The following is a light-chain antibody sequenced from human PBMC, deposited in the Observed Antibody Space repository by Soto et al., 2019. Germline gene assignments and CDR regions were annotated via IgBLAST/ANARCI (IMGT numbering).Light chain of an antibody. J-gene: IGLJ2*01. CDR1: TSNVGSNL. V-gene: IGLV1-47*02. CDR3: AVWDDRLSGVV. CDR2: NDY. Sequence: QSVLAQPPSASGTPGQRVTISCSGSTSNVGSNLASWYQQLPGSAPKLLIYNDYERPSGVPERFSGSKSGTSASLGISGLRSEDEADYFCAVWDDRLSGVVFVGGTKVTVL.